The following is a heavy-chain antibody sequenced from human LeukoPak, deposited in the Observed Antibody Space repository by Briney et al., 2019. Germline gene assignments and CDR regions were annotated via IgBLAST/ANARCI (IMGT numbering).Heavy chain of an antibody. CDR2: INTNTGNP. J-gene: IGHJ5*02. D-gene: IGHD6-19*01. Sequence: GASVKVSCTASGYTFTRYAANWVRQAPGQGPEWMGWINTNTGNPTYAQGFTGRFVFSLDTSVTTAYLQISSLKAEDTAVYYCARDQAVAGRDNWFDPWGQGTLVTVSS. CDR1: GYTFTRYA. CDR3: ARDQAVAGRDNWFDP. V-gene: IGHV7-4-1*02.